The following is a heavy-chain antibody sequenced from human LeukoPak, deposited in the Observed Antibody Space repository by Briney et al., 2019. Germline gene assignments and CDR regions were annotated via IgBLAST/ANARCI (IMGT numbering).Heavy chain of an antibody. CDR3: ARDLGSLRDY. Sequence: PGGSLRLSCAASGFTVNNNYMSWVRQAPGKGLEWVSVIYSGDSTYYADSVKGRFIISRDNSKNTLYLQMNSLRAEDTAVYYCARDLGSLRDYWGQGTLVTVSS. J-gene: IGHJ4*02. D-gene: IGHD6-6*01. CDR1: GFTVNNNY. CDR2: IYSGDST. V-gene: IGHV3-66*01.